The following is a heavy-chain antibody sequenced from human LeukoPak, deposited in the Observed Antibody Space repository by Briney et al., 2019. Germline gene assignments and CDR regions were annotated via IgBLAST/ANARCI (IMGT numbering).Heavy chain of an antibody. CDR3: ARGSNWLDP. J-gene: IGHJ5*02. Sequence: SETLSLTCSVPGDSISNYYWSWIRQPPGKGLEWIGYIYYSGSTNCNPTLKSRVTISKDTSKKQMSLKLNSVTAADTAVYYCARGSNWLDPWGQGTLVTVSS. D-gene: IGHD6-6*01. V-gene: IGHV4-59*01. CDR2: IYYSGST. CDR1: GDSISNYY.